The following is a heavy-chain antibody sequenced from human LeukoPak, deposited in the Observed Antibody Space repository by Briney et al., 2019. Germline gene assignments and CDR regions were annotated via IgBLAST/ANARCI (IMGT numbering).Heavy chain of an antibody. Sequence: GGSLRLSCAASGFTFSSYAMSWVRQAPGKGLEWVSAISGSGGSTYYADSVKGRFTISRDNSKKTLYLQMNSLRAEDTAVYYCAKASAYGCNGYWGQGTLVTVSS. J-gene: IGHJ4*02. D-gene: IGHD4-23*01. CDR1: GFTFSSYA. V-gene: IGHV3-23*01. CDR2: ISGSGGST. CDR3: AKASAYGCNGY.